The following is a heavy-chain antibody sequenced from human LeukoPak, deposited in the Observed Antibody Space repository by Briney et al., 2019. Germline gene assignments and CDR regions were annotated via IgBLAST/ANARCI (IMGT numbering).Heavy chain of an antibody. V-gene: IGHV1-46*01. Sequence: ASVKVSCKASGYTFTSYYMHWVRQAPGQGLEWMGIINPSGGSTSYAQKFQGRVTMTRDTSTSTVYMELSSLRSEDTAVYYCAGGPPRDTAMVANWFDPWGQGTLVTVSS. D-gene: IGHD5-18*01. J-gene: IGHJ5*02. CDR2: INPSGGST. CDR1: GYTFTSYY. CDR3: AGGPPRDTAMVANWFDP.